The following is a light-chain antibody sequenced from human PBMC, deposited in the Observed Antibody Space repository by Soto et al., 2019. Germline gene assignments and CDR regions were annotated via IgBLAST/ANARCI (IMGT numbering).Light chain of an antibody. CDR1: QNVSSNY. CDR3: QQYGSSAA. J-gene: IGKJ4*01. Sequence: EIVMTQSPATLPVSPGERATLSCRASQNVSSNYLAWYQQKAGQAPRLLIYGASSRATGIPDRISGSGSGTDFTLTINRLEPEDSAVYYCQQYGSSAAFGGGTKVEI. CDR2: GAS. V-gene: IGKV3-20*01.